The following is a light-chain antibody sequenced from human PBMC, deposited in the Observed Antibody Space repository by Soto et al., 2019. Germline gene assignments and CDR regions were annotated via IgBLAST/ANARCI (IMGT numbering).Light chain of an antibody. Sequence: EIVLTQSPGTLXLXXXXXAXXSCRAXESVSDGSLAWYQQKSGQAPRLLIYGASSRATGIPDRFSGSGSGTDFTLTISRLEPEDFAVYSCQQYGTSPPRXGQGTKLEIK. J-gene: IGKJ1*01. CDR2: GAS. CDR3: QQYGTSPPR. V-gene: IGKV3-20*01. CDR1: ESVSDGS.